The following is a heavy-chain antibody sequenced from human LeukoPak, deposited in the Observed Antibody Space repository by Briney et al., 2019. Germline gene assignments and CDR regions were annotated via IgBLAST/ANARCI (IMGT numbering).Heavy chain of an antibody. CDR1: GGSFSGYY. Sequence: SETLSLTCAVYGGSFSGYYWSWIRQPPGKGLEWIGEINHSGSTNYNPSPKSRVTISVDTSKNQFSLKLSSVTAADTAVYYCARSGPPNYYDSSGHFDYWGQGTLVTVSS. D-gene: IGHD3-22*01. CDR3: ARSGPPNYYDSSGHFDY. J-gene: IGHJ4*02. V-gene: IGHV4-34*01. CDR2: INHSGST.